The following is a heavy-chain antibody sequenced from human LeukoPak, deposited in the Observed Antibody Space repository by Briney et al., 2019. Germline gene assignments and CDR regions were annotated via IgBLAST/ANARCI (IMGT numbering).Heavy chain of an antibody. Sequence: ASVKVSCKASGGTFSSYAISWVRQAPGQGLEWMGGIIPIFGTANYAQKFQGRVTITTDESTSTAYMELSSLRSEDTAVYYCASASRRGPRIAEYFQHWGQGTLVTVSS. CDR2: IIPIFGTA. J-gene: IGHJ1*01. CDR3: ASASRRGPRIAEYFQH. V-gene: IGHV1-69*05. CDR1: GGTFSSYA. D-gene: IGHD5-24*01.